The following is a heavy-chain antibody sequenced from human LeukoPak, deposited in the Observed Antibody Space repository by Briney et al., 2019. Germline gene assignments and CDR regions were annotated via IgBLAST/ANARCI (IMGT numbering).Heavy chain of an antibody. CDR3: ARYLYDSSGSPMDV. V-gene: IGHV3-7*05. Sequence: GGSLRLPCAASGFTFSSYWMSWVRQAPGKGLEWVANIKQDGSEKYYVDSVKGRFTISRDNAKNSLYLQMNSLRAEDTAVYYCARYLYDSSGSPMDVWGQGTTVTVSS. CDR1: GFTFSSYW. D-gene: IGHD3-22*01. J-gene: IGHJ6*02. CDR2: IKQDGSEK.